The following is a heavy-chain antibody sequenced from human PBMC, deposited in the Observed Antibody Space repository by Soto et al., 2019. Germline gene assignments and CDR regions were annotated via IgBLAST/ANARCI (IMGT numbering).Heavy chain of an antibody. CDR3: AKLPISGWYGHMDS. CDR2: ISDRGAAT. V-gene: IGHV3-23*01. CDR1: EFTFSSYA. J-gene: IGHJ4*02. D-gene: IGHD6-19*01. Sequence: PGGSLRLSCVVSEFTFSSYAMSWVRQAPGKGLEWVSVISDRGAATYYAESVKVRITISRDNSKNTLFLYMNSLRAEDTAVYYCAKLPISGWYGHMDSWGQGTLVTVYS.